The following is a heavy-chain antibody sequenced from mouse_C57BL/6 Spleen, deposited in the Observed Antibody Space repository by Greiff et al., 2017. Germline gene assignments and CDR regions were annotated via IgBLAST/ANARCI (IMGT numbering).Heavy chain of an antibody. D-gene: IGHD1-1*01. CDR2: INYDGSST. CDR3: ARGYGSSYGGYFDV. Sequence: EVQVVESEGGLVQPGSSMKLSCTASGFTFSDYYMAWVRQVPEKGLEWVANINYDGSSTYYLDSLKSRFIISRDNAKNILYLQMSSLKSEDTATYYCARGYGSSYGGYFDVWGTGTTVTVSS. CDR1: GFTFSDYY. J-gene: IGHJ1*03. V-gene: IGHV5-16*01.